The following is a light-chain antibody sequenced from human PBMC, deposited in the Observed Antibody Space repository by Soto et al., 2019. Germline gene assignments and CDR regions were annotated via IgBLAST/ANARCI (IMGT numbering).Light chain of an antibody. CDR3: SSFTSRFTFV. J-gene: IGLJ1*01. CDR1: SRDIGFFNY. Sequence: QSALTQPASVSGSPGQSITISCTGTSRDIGFFNYVSWYQQFPGNAPKLIIFEVTNRPSGVSNRFSASKSGNTASLTISGLQAEDGADYYCSSFTSRFTFVFGTGTKLTVL. V-gene: IGLV2-14*01. CDR2: EVT.